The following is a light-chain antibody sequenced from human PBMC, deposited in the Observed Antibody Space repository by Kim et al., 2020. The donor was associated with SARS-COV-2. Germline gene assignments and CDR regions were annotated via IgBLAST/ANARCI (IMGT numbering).Light chain of an antibody. CDR3: AAWDDSLNGPV. CDR1: RSIIGSTT. J-gene: IGLJ2*01. Sequence: GQRVAIPFSGSRSIIGSTTLNWYQQLPGTAPKLLIYSNNQRPSGVPDRFSGSKSGTSASLAISGLQSEDEADYYCAAWDDSLNGPVFGGGTQLTVL. V-gene: IGLV1-44*01. CDR2: SNN.